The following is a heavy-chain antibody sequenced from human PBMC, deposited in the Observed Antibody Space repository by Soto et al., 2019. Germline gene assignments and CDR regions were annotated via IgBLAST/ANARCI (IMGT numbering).Heavy chain of an antibody. D-gene: IGHD6-19*01. CDR1: GLTFSIYA. CDR2: ISGSGGST. Sequence: GSLRLSCAASGLTFSIYAMSWVRQAPGKGLEWVSAISGSGGSTYYADSVKGRFTISRDNSKNTLYLQMNSLRAEDTAVYYCAKDKSVARNTNWFDPWGQGTLVTVSS. J-gene: IGHJ5*02. V-gene: IGHV3-23*01. CDR3: AKDKSVARNTNWFDP.